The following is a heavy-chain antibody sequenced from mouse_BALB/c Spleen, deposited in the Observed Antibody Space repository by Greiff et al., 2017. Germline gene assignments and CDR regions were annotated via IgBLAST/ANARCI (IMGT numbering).Heavy chain of an antibody. J-gene: IGHJ3*01. V-gene: IGHV5-6-5*01. Sequence: EVKLVESGGGLVKPGGSLKLSCAASGFTFSSYAMSWVRQTPEKRLEWVASISSGGSTYYPDSVKGRFTISRDNARNILYLQMSSLRSEDTAMYYCARGWDDYPWFAYWGQGTLVTVSA. CDR2: ISSGGST. CDR3: ARGWDDYPWFAY. CDR1: GFTFSSYA. D-gene: IGHD2-4*01.